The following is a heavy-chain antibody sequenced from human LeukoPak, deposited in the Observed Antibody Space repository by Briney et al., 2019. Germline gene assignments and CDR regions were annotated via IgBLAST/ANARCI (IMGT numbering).Heavy chain of an antibody. CDR3: ARDKKYYYDSSGAPPNWYFDL. CDR2: IYTSGST. V-gene: IGHV4-4*07. J-gene: IGHJ2*01. CDR1: GASISGSSHYF. Sequence: SETLSLTCTVSGASISGSSHYFWGWIRQTPGKGLEWIGRIYTSGSTNYNPSLKSRVTMSVDTSKNQFSLKLSSVTAADTAVYYCARDKKYYYDSSGAPPNWYFDLWGRGTLVTVSS. D-gene: IGHD3-22*01.